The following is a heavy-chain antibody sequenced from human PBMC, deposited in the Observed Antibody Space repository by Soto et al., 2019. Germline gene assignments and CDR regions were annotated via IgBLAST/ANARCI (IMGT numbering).Heavy chain of an antibody. D-gene: IGHD3-3*01. Sequence: EVQLLESGGGLVQPGGSLRLSCAASGFTFSSYAMSWVRQAPGKGLEWVSAISGSGGSTYYADSVKGRFTISRDNSKNPLYLQMNSLGAGDPAVFYCVTFGGITFFGVVFSGGGGYWGQGTLVTVSS. CDR2: ISGSGGST. V-gene: IGHV3-23*01. CDR1: GFTFSSYA. CDR3: VTFGGITFFGVVFSGGGGY. J-gene: IGHJ4*02.